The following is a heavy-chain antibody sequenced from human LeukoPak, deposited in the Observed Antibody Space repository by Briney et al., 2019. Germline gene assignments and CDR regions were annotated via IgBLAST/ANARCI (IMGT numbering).Heavy chain of an antibody. Sequence: PGGSLRLSCAASGFTFSSYEMNWVRQAPGKGLEWVSYISSSGSTIYYADSVKGRFTISRDNAKNSLYLQMNSLRAEDTAVYYCARVGDGYIREFDYWGQGTLVTVSS. CDR1: GFTFSSYE. CDR3: ARVGDGYIREFDY. V-gene: IGHV3-48*03. J-gene: IGHJ4*02. D-gene: IGHD5-24*01. CDR2: ISSSGSTI.